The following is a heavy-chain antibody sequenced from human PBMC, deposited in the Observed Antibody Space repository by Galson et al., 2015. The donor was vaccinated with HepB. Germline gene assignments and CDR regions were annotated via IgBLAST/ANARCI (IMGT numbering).Heavy chain of an antibody. CDR3: ARYCSSTTCYVNSFDY. CDR1: GGTFSTYA. Sequence: SVKVSCKASGGTFSTYAISWVRQAPGQGLEWMGGIIPIFGTANYAQRFQGRVTITADKSTSTAYMELSSLRSEDTAIYYCARYCSSTTCYVNSFDYWGQGTLVTVSS. D-gene: IGHD2-2*01. CDR2: IIPIFGTA. V-gene: IGHV1-69*06. J-gene: IGHJ4*02.